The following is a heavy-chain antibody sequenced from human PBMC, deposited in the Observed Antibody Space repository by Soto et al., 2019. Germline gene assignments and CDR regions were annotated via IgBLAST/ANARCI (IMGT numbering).Heavy chain of an antibody. J-gene: IGHJ4*02. D-gene: IGHD2-8*02. CDR2: FFIGGNT. CDR1: GGSISSSTYY. V-gene: IGHV4-39*02. CDR3: ARDKITGLFDY. Sequence: SETLSLTCAVSGGSISSSTYYWGWMRQPPGKGLEWIASFFIGGNTYYNPSLKSRVTISVDTSKNQFSLKLTSVTAADTAVYYCARDKITGLFDYWGQGTLVTVSS.